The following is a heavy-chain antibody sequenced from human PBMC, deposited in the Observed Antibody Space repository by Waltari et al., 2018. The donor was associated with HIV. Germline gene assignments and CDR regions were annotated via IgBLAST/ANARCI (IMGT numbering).Heavy chain of an antibody. J-gene: IGHJ3*01. D-gene: IGHD6-13*01. V-gene: IGHV3-33*01. CDR1: GFTFTSYA. Sequence: QVELVESGGGVVQPGRSMRLSCAASGFTFTSYAMHWVRQAPGKGLEWVAVILFDGSITYYAESVKGRFTISRDNSRYKVYLQMNSLRADDTAVYYCARDRRQLVRDAFDVWGRGTKVTVSS. CDR3: ARDRRQLVRDAFDV. CDR2: ILFDGSIT.